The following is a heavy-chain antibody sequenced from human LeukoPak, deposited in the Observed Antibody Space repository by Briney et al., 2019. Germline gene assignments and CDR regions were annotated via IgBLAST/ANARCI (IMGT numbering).Heavy chain of an antibody. D-gene: IGHD6-19*01. CDR3: SRDPSAVAGNFDY. V-gene: IGHV3-74*01. CDR1: GFTFSNYW. Sequence: GGSPRLSCAASGFTFSNYWMHWVRQAPGKGLVWVSRIDSDGSITNYADSVKGRFTISRDNAKNTLYLQMSSLRAEDTAVYYCSRDPSAVAGNFDYWGQGTLVTVSS. J-gene: IGHJ4*02. CDR2: IDSDGSIT.